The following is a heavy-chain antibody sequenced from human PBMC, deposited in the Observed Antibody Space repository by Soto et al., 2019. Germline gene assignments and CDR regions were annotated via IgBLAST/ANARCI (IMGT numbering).Heavy chain of an antibody. J-gene: IGHJ4*02. CDR2: INSDGSST. D-gene: IGHD1-7*01. CDR1: GFTFSSYW. Sequence: GGSLRLSCAASGFTFSSYWMHWVRQAPGKGLVWVSRINSDGSSTSYADSVKGRFTISRDNAKNTLYLQMNSLRAEDTAVYYCARVIIPYNWNYRRSSGHLDYWGQGTLVTVSS. V-gene: IGHV3-74*01. CDR3: ARVIIPYNWNYRRSSGHLDY.